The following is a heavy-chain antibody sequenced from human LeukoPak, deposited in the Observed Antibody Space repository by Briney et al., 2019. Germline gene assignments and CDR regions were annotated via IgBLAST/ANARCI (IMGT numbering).Heavy chain of an antibody. CDR1: GGSFSGYY. J-gene: IGHJ6*02. Sequence: PSETLSLTCAVHGGSFSGYYWSWIRQPPGKGLEWIGYIYYSGSTNYNPSLKSRVTISVDTSKNQFSLKLSSVTAADTAVYYCARGGDSYGYLRLLFPDRRNYYYGMDVWGQGTTVTVSS. D-gene: IGHD5-18*01. V-gene: IGHV4-59*08. CDR2: IYYSGST. CDR3: ARGGDSYGYLRLLFPDRRNYYYGMDV.